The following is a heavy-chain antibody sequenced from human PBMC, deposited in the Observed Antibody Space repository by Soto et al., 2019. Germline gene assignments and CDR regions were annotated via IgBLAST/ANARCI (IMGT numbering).Heavy chain of an antibody. CDR3: ARDRTFYGSGSKGMDF. CDR2: IRYDGSNK. D-gene: IGHD3-10*01. CDR1: GFTFSSYG. Sequence: QPGGSLRLSCVTSGFTFSSYGMHWDRQAPGKGLEWLAIIRYDGSNKYYGDSVKGRFTITRDNSNNTLYLEMNNLRAADTAVYYCARDRTFYGSGSKGMDFWGQGTTVTVSS. V-gene: IGHV3-30*02. J-gene: IGHJ6*02.